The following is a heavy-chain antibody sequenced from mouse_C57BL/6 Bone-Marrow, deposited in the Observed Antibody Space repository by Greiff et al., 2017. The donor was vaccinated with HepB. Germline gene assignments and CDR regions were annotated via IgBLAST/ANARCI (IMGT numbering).Heavy chain of an antibody. Sequence: EVQLQQSGTVLARPGASVKMSCKTSGYTFTSYWMHWVKQRPGQGLEWIGAIYPGNSDTSYNQKFKGKAKLTAVTSASTAYMELSSLTNEDSAVYYCTRYDYDGYYAMDYWGQGTSVTVSS. CDR1: GYTFTSYW. CDR3: TRYDYDGYYAMDY. CDR2: IYPGNSDT. J-gene: IGHJ4*01. V-gene: IGHV1-5*01. D-gene: IGHD2-4*01.